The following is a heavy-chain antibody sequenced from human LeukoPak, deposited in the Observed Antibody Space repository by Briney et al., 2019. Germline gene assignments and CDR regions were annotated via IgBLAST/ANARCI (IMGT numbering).Heavy chain of an antibody. D-gene: IGHD2-21*02. CDR3: ARVRAGGDDFDY. CDR2: IYTSGST. J-gene: IGHJ4*02. V-gene: IGHV4-61*02. Sequence: SETLSLTCTVSGGSISCGSYYWSWIRQPAWKGLEWIGRIYTSGSTNYNPSLKSRVTISVDTSKNQFSLKLSSVTAADTAVYYCARVRAGGDDFDYWGQGTLVTVSS. CDR1: GGSISCGSYY.